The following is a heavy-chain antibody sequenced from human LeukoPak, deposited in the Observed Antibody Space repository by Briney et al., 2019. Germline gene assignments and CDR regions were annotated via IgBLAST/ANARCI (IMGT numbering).Heavy chain of an antibody. CDR1: GGSISSYY. CDR2: IYYSGST. Sequence: PSETLSFTCTVSGGSISSYYWSWIRQPPGKGLEWIGYIYYSGSTNYNPSLKSRVTISVDTSKNQFSLKLSSVTAADTAVYYCARVGEYDFWRGSNWFDPWGQGTLVTVSS. D-gene: IGHD3-3*01. CDR3: ARVGEYDFWRGSNWFDP. J-gene: IGHJ5*02. V-gene: IGHV4-59*01.